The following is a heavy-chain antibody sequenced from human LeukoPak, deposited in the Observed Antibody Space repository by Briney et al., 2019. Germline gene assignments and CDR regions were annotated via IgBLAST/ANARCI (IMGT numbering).Heavy chain of an antibody. CDR2: ISISGDST. CDR1: GFTFSSHA. D-gene: IGHD2-15*01. CDR3: AKDGGPSSGGSQFFNY. J-gene: IGHJ4*02. Sequence: GGSLRLSCAASGFTFSSHAMTWVRQAPGKGLQWVSSISISGDSTYYADSVKGRFTISGDNSKNTLYLQMNSLRVEDTAVYYCAKDGGPSSGGSQFFNYWGQGALVTVSS. V-gene: IGHV3-23*01.